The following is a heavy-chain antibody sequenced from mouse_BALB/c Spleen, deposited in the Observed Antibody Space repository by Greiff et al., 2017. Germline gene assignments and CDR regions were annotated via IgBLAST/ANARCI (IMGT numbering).Heavy chain of an antibody. V-gene: IGHV5-4*02. CDR1: GFTFSDYY. Sequence: EVQLVESGGGLVKPGGSLKLSCAASGFTFSDYYMYWVRQTPEKRLEWVATISDGGSYTYYPDSVKGRFTISRDNAKNNLYLQMSSLKSEDTAMYYCARTSYWYFDVWGAGTTVTVSS. J-gene: IGHJ1*01. CDR2: ISDGGSYT. D-gene: IGHD2-10*02. CDR3: ARTSYWYFDV.